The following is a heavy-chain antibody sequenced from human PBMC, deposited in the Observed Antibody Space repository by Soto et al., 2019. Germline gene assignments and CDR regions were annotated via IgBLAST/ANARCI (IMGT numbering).Heavy chain of an antibody. CDR3: ARDVVVVPAAIIEPHYYGMDV. CDR1: GYTFTSYG. CDR2: ISAYNGNT. D-gene: IGHD2-2*01. J-gene: IGHJ6*02. V-gene: IGHV1-18*01. Sequence: QVPLVQSGAEVKKPGASVKVSCKASGYTFTSYGIIWVRQAPGQGLEWMGWISAYNGNTNYAQKLQGRVTMTTDTSTSTAYMELRSLRSDDTAVYYCARDVVVVPAAIIEPHYYGMDVWGQGTTVTVSS.